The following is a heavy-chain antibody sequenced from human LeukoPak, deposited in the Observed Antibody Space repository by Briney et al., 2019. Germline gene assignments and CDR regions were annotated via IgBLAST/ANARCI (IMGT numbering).Heavy chain of an antibody. CDR3: ARVPRRGYCSSTSCYVWSDAFDI. CDR1: GGTFSSYA. D-gene: IGHD2-2*01. Sequence: ASVKVSCKASGGTFSSYAISWVRQAPGQGLEWMGRIIPILGIANYAQKFQGRVTITADKSTSPAYMELSSLRSEDTAVYYCARVPRRGYCSSTSCYVWSDAFDIWGQGTMVTVSS. CDR2: IIPILGIA. V-gene: IGHV1-69*04. J-gene: IGHJ3*02.